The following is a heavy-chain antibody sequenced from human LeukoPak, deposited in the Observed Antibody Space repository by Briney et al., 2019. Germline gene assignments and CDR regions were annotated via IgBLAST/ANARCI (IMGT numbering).Heavy chain of an antibody. J-gene: IGHJ1*01. CDR3: ARYRAIATPLSV. D-gene: IGHD5-24*01. CDR2: ISYDGNNE. V-gene: IGHV3-30*01. CDR1: GFTFRNLA. Sequence: GRSLRISCATSGFTFRNLAMNWVRQAPGKGLEWVAAISYDGNNERYADSVKGRFTISRDNSKNTQNQQKNRLRPDDTVVYYCARYRAIATPLSVWGQSTLLTVSS.